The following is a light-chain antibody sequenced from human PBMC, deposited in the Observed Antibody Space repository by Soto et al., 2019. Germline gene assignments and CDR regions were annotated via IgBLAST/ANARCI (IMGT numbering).Light chain of an antibody. CDR1: QSVSSSY. CDR2: GAS. CDR3: QQYGSSQWA. V-gene: IGKV3-20*01. J-gene: IGKJ1*01. Sequence: EIVLTQSPGTVSLSPGERATLSCRASQSVSSSYLAWYQQKPGQAPRLLIYGASTRATGIPDRFSGSGSGTDFTLTISRLETEDFAVYYCQQYGSSQWAFGQGTKVDIK.